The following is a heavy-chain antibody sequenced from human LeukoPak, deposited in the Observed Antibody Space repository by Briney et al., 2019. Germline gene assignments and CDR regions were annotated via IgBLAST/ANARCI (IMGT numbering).Heavy chain of an antibody. V-gene: IGHV4-34*01. Sequence: SETLSHTCAVYGGSFSGYYWSWIRQPPGKGLEWIGEINHRGSTNYNPSLKSRVTISVDTSKNQFSLNLSAVTAADTAVYSCARKQLASSGFYFDYWGQGTLVTVSS. CDR3: ARKQLASSGFYFDY. CDR1: GGSFSGYY. J-gene: IGHJ4*02. D-gene: IGHD6-13*01. CDR2: INHRGST.